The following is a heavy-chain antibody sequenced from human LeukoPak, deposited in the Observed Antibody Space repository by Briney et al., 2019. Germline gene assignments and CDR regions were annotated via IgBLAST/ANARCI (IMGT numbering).Heavy chain of an antibody. J-gene: IGHJ4*02. CDR3: ARTFQEAMVRGVPFDY. V-gene: IGHV1-69*04. Sequence: SVKVSCKASGGTFSSYAISWVRQAPGQGLEWMGRIIPILGIANYAQKFQGRVTITADKSTSTAYMELSSLRSEDTAVYYCARTFQEAMVRGVPFDYSGQGTLVTVYS. D-gene: IGHD3-10*01. CDR2: IIPILGIA. CDR1: GGTFSSYA.